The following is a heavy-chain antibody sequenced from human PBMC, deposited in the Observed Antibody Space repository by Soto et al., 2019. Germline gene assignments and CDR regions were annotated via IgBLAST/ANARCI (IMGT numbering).Heavy chain of an antibody. V-gene: IGHV3-33*03. J-gene: IGHJ4*02. D-gene: IGHD3-16*01. CDR2: LWYDGSRT. CDR3: ARGRAPAVSTLSFLDS. CDR1: GFSFSTYG. Sequence: QVQLVESGGGVVQPGRSLRLSCAASGFSFSTYGMHWVRQAPGKGLEWVTVLWYDGSRTYYADSVKGRFTISRDTSQDMLFLAKDSLGDEGTGVEYCARGRAPAVSTLSFLDSWGQGTLVTVSS.